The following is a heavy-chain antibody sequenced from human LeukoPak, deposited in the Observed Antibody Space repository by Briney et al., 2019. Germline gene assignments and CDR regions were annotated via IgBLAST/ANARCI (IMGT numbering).Heavy chain of an antibody. CDR1: GFSITNYW. J-gene: IGHJ5*02. CDR3: VRQAGVS. Sequence: GGSLRLSCAVSGFSITNYWMTWVRQAPGKGLEWVANIKGDGSEKYYVDSVKGRFTISRDNDKNYLYLQMNSLRDEDTAVYYCVRQAGVSWCQGTLVTVSS. CDR2: IKGDGSEK. D-gene: IGHD6-19*01. V-gene: IGHV3-7*01.